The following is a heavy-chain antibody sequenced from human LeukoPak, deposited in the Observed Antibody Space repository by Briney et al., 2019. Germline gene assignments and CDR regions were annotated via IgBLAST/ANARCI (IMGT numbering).Heavy chain of an antibody. Sequence: SVKVSCKASGGTFSSYAISWVRQAPGQGLKWMGGIIPIFGTANYAQKFQGRVTIAADESTSTAYMELSSLRSEDTAVYYCARGDDGGYVSRLDYWGQGTLVTVSS. J-gene: IGHJ4*02. CDR2: IIPIFGTA. CDR3: ARGDDGGYVSRLDY. CDR1: GGTFSSYA. D-gene: IGHD5-12*01. V-gene: IGHV1-69*01.